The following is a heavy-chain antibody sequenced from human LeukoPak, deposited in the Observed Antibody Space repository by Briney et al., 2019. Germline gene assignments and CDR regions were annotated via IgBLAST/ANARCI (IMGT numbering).Heavy chain of an antibody. D-gene: IGHD3-22*01. CDR2: IYSGGST. V-gene: IGHV3-53*01. Sequence: PGGSLRLPCAASGLTVSSNYMSWVRQAPGKGLEWVSVIYSGGSTYYADSVKGRFTISRDNSKNTLYLQMNSLRAEDTAVSYCAGDSSGYSFDYWGQGTLVTVSS. J-gene: IGHJ4*02. CDR3: AGDSSGYSFDY. CDR1: GLTVSSNY.